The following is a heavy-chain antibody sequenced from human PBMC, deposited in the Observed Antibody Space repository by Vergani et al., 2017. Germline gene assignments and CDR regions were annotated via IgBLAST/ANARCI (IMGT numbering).Heavy chain of an antibody. CDR2: INHSGST. CDR3: ARERPRGGSGLPVKDY. J-gene: IGHJ4*02. D-gene: IGHD2-15*01. CDR1: GGSFSGYY. Sequence: QVQLQQWGAGLLKPSETLSLTCAVYGGSFSGYYWSWIRQPPGKGLEWIGEINHSGSTNHNPSLKSRVTISVDTSKNQFSLKLSSVTAADTAVYYCARERPRGGSGLPVKDYWGQGTLVTVSS. V-gene: IGHV4-34*01.